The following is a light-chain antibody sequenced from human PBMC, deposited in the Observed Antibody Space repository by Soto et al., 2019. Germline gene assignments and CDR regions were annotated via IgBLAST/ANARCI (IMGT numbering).Light chain of an antibody. CDR2: GAS. CDR1: QSVTSNY. Sequence: EIVLTQSPATLSSSPGERATLSCRASQSVTSNYLAWFKQKPGQAPRLLIYGASNRATGIPDTFSGSWSGTDFTLTISRLEPEDCAVDYCQQYGGLPRTFGQGTKVEVK. V-gene: IGKV3-20*01. J-gene: IGKJ1*01. CDR3: QQYGGLPRT.